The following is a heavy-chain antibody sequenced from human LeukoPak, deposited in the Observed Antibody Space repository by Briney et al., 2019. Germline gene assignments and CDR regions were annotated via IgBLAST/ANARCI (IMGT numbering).Heavy chain of an antibody. CDR1: GFTFSSYS. J-gene: IGHJ4*02. V-gene: IGHV3-21*04. CDR3: ARLPRDGYNYFDS. D-gene: IGHD5-24*01. Sequence: PGGSLRLSCAASGFTFSSYSMNWVRQAPGKGLEWVSSISSSSSYIYYADSVKGRFTISRDNAKNSLYLQMNSLRAEDTAVYYCARLPRDGYNYFDSWGQGTLVTVSS. CDR2: ISSSSSYI.